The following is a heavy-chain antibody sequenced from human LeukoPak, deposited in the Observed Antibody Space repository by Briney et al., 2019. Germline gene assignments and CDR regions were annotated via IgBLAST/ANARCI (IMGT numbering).Heavy chain of an antibody. CDR3: ARRFES. V-gene: IGHV4-39*01. J-gene: IGHJ4*02. CDR1: GGSVSSGSYY. CDR2: IYYSGST. Sequence: SETLSLTCTVSGGSVSSGSYYWSWIRQPPGKGLQWVGSIYYSGSTYYNPSLRSRVSISVAPSKNQFSLKLNSVTAADTAVYYCARRFESWGQGTLVTVSS.